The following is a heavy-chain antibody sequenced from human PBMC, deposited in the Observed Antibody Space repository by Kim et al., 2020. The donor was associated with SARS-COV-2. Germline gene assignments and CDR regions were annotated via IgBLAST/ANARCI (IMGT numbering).Heavy chain of an antibody. Sequence: ASVKVSCKASGYTFTSYAMNWVRQAPGQGLEWMGWINTNTGNPTYAQGFTGRFVFSLDTSVSTAYLQISSLKAEDTAVYYCARTQAERNWKRYYYGMDVWGQGTTVTVSS. CDR2: INTNTGNP. D-gene: IGHD1-1*01. V-gene: IGHV7-4-1*02. CDR3: ARTQAERNWKRYYYGMDV. J-gene: IGHJ6*02. CDR1: GYTFTSYA.